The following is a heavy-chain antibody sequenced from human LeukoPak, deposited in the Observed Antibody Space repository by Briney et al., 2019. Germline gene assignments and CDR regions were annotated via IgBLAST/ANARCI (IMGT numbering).Heavy chain of an antibody. CDR3: AREGSSLKFFDL. CDR2: SNPRDGST. D-gene: IGHD3-10*01. Sequence: ASVKVSCKASGYTFTSYGISWVRQAPGQGLEWMALSNPRDGSTDYAQKFQGRVTMTRDTSTSTVYMELSSLRSEDTAVYYCAREGSSLKFFDLWGQGTLVTVSS. CDR1: GYTFTSYG. V-gene: IGHV1-46*01. J-gene: IGHJ3*01.